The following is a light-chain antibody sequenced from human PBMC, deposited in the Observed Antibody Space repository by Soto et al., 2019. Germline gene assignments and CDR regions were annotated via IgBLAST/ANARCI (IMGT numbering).Light chain of an antibody. CDR2: EVS. CDR1: SSDVGSYNY. J-gene: IGLJ3*02. Sequence: QSALTQPASVSGSPGQSIAISCTGTSSDVGSYNYVSWYQQHPDKAPKVMIYEVSKRPSGVPDRFSGSKSGNTASLTVSGLQAEDEADYYCSSYAGSNNWVFGGGTKLTVL. CDR3: SSYAGSNNWV. V-gene: IGLV2-8*01.